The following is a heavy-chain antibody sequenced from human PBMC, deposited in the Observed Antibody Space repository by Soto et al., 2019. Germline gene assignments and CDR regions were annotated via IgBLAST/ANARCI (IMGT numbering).Heavy chain of an antibody. Sequence: ASVKVSCKASGYTFTSYAMHWVRQAPGQRLEWMGWINAGNGNTKYSQKFQGRVTITRDTSASTAYMELSSLRSEDTAVYYCARAVGPDYFDYCAQGTLVIVSS. V-gene: IGHV1-3*01. J-gene: IGHJ4*02. CDR1: GYTFTSYA. D-gene: IGHD1-26*01. CDR3: ARAVGPDYFDY. CDR2: INAGNGNT.